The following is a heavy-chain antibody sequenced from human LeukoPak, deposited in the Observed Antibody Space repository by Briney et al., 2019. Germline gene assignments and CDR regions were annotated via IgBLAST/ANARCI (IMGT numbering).Heavy chain of an antibody. Sequence: GGSLRLSCAASGFTFSSYGMHWVRQAPGKGLEWVAVIWYDGSNKYYADSVKGRFTISRDNSKNALYLQMNGLRAEDTAVYYCARDQIAAAGTGNWFDPWGQGTLVTVSS. CDR2: IWYDGSNK. CDR1: GFTFSSYG. J-gene: IGHJ5*02. D-gene: IGHD6-13*01. V-gene: IGHV3-33*01. CDR3: ARDQIAAAGTGNWFDP.